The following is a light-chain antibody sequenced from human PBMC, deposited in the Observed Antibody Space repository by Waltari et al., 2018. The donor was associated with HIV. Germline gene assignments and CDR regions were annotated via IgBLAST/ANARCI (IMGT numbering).Light chain of an antibody. CDR3: QSYDSSLSGPRV. V-gene: IGLV1-40*01. Sequence: QSVLTQPPSVSGAPGQRVTISCTGSSSNIGAGYDVHWYQQLPGTAPKLLIHGNSNRPSGVPDRFSGSKSGTSASLAITGLQAEDEADYYCQSYDSSLSGPRVFGTGTKVTVL. J-gene: IGLJ1*01. CDR1: SSNIGAGYD. CDR2: GNS.